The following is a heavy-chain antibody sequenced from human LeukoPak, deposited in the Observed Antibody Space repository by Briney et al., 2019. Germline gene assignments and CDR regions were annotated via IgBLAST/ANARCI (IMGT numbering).Heavy chain of an antibody. Sequence: HPGGSLRLSCAASGFTFSSYAMSWVRQAPGKGLEWVSAISGSGGSTYYADSVKGRFTISRDDSKNTLYLQMNSLKTEDTAVYYCTTDRHYDFWSGYSYFDYWGQGTLVTVSS. CDR3: TTDRHYDFWSGYSYFDY. J-gene: IGHJ4*02. D-gene: IGHD3-3*01. CDR1: GFTFSSYA. V-gene: IGHV3-23*01. CDR2: ISGSGGST.